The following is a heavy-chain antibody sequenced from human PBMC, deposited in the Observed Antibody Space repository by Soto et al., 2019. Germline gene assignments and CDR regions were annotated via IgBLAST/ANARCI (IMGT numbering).Heavy chain of an antibody. CDR1: GFTFTSSA. V-gene: IGHV1-58*01. J-gene: IGHJ6*02. CDR2: IVVGSGNT. Sequence: VASVKVSCKASGFTFTSSAVQWVRQARGQRLEWIGWIVVGSGNTNYAQKFQERVTITRDMSTSTAYMELSSLRSEDTAVYYCAAGCSSGWFYYYYGMDVWGQGTTVTVSS. CDR3: AAGCSSGWFYYYYGMDV. D-gene: IGHD6-19*01.